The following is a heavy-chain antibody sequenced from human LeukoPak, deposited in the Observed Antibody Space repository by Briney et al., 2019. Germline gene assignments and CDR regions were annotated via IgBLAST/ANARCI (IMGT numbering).Heavy chain of an antibody. D-gene: IGHD3-3*01. CDR1: GCTLTELC. V-gene: IGHV1-24*01. CDR3: ATVPMYYDFWSGYKSADY. Sequence: ASVKVSCKVSGCTLTELCMHWVRQAPGKGLEWMGGFDPEDGETIYAQKFQGRVTMTEDTSTDTAYMELSSLRSEDTAVYYCATVPMYYDFWSGYKSADYWGQGTLVTVSS. J-gene: IGHJ4*02. CDR2: FDPEDGET.